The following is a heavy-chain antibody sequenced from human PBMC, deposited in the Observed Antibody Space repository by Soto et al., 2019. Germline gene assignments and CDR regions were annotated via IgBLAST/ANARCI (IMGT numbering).Heavy chain of an antibody. V-gene: IGHV1-69*04. CDR1: GGTFTAYT. D-gene: IGHD3-22*01. CDR2: IIPVFGLP. J-gene: IGHJ4*02. CDR3: AKDEYYYPRGGYYIFAS. Sequence: VASVKVSCKVSGGTFTAYTISWVRQAPGQGLEWMGRIIPVFGLPNPARNFQDRVSFTADKSTNTAFMEITGLRPEDTALYYCAKDEYYYPRGGYYIFASGGKGTRAPAPS.